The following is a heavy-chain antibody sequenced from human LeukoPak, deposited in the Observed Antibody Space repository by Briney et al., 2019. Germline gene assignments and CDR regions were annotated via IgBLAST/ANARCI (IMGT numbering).Heavy chain of an antibody. V-gene: IGHV1-46*01. CDR1: GYTFTSYY. CDR2: INPSGGST. Sequence: ASVKVSCKASGYTFTSYYMHWVRQAPGQGLEWMGIINPSGGSTSYAQKFQGRVTMTRDTSTSTVYMELSSLRSEDTAVYYCAGEVSSSWDHYYGMDVWGQGTTVTVSS. CDR3: AGEVSSSWDHYYGMDV. D-gene: IGHD6-13*01. J-gene: IGHJ6*02.